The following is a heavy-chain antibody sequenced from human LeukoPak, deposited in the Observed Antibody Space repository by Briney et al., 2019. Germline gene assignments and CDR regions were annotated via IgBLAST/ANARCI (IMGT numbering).Heavy chain of an antibody. CDR3: ARTLPDSPQLRFLEWLYRTYYYYYGMDV. D-gene: IGHD3-3*01. Sequence: ASVKVSCKASGGTFSSYAISWVRQAPGQGLEWMGWMNPNSGNTGYAQKFQGRVTMTRNTSISTAYMELSSLRSEDTAVYYCARTLPDSPQLRFLEWLYRTYYYYYGMDVWGQGTTVTVSS. CDR2: MNPNSGNT. CDR1: GGTFSSYA. V-gene: IGHV1-8*02. J-gene: IGHJ6*02.